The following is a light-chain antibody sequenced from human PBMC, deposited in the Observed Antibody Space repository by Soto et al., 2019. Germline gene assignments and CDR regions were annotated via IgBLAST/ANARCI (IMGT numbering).Light chain of an antibody. CDR2: DVS. V-gene: IGLV2-14*03. CDR3: SSYSSVTTLWV. CDR1: SSDVGGYNH. Sequence: QSALTQPRSVSGSPGQSVTISCTGTSSDVGGYNHVSWYQQSPDEAAPKLMIYDVSNRPSGVSNRFSGSKSGNTASLTVSGLQAEDEADYYCSSYSSVTTLWVFGGGTKVTVL. J-gene: IGLJ3*02.